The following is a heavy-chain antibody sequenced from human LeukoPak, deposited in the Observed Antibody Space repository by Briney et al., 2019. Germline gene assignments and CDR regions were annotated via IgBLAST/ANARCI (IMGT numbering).Heavy chain of an antibody. CDR1: GDSISGYY. CDR2: IQYNGNT. Sequence: SETLSLTCTVSGDSISGYYWSWIRQPPGKGLEWIGLIQYNGNTNYSPSLKSRITISVDTSNNDFSLNVRSVTAADTAVYYCARVLIDSSGWYHFDSWGQGTLVTVSS. V-gene: IGHV4-59*01. J-gene: IGHJ4*02. D-gene: IGHD6-19*01. CDR3: ARVLIDSSGWYHFDS.